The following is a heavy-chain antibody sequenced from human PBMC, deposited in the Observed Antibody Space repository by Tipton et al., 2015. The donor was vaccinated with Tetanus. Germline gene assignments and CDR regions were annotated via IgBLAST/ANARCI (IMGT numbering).Heavy chain of an antibody. Sequence: SLRLSCAASGFTFSNFYMSWVRQAPGKGLEWVSGINWNGGTTGYGDSVKGRFTISRDNAKNSLYLQMDSLRAGDTALYYCVKEERSGWVNWYFDLWGRGTLVTVSS. CDR1: GFTFSNFY. V-gene: IGHV3-20*04. CDR3: VKEERSGWVNWYFDL. CDR2: INWNGGTT. J-gene: IGHJ2*01. D-gene: IGHD6-19*01.